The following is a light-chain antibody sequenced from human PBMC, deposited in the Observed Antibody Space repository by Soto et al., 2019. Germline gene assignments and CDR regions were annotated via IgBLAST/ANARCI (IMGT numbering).Light chain of an antibody. V-gene: IGKV1-16*01. Sequence: DIQMTQSPSSLSASVGDRVTITCRASQAIKVYLAWSQQKPGKAPKSLIYAISSLQSGVPSRFSGSGSGTEFTLTISSLQPEDFATYYCQQYSTYPLTFGGGTKVDIK. J-gene: IGKJ4*01. CDR2: AIS. CDR1: QAIKVY. CDR3: QQYSTYPLT.